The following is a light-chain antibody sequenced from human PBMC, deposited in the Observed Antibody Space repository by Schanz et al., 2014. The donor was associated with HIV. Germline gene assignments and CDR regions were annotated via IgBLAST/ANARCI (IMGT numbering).Light chain of an antibody. V-gene: IGLV2-8*01. Sequence: QSALTQPPSASGSPGQSVTISCTGTSSDVGGYNYVSWYQQHPGKAPKLMIYEVSERPSGVPDRFSGSKSGNTASLTISALQAEDEADYYCSSYGGGDTLLFGGGTKLTVL. CDR1: SSDVGGYNY. J-gene: IGLJ3*02. CDR2: EVS. CDR3: SSYGGGDTLL.